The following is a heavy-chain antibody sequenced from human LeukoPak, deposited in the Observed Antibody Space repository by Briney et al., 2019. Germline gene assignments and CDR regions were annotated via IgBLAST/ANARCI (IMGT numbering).Heavy chain of an antibody. J-gene: IGHJ3*01. CDR3: VRDKVAHCSGGSCYPLGMDV. CDR2: IYYSGST. Sequence: SETLSLTCTVSGGSISSYYWSWIRQPPGKGLEWIGYIYYSGSTNYNPSLKSRVTISVDTSKNQFSLKLSSVTAADTAVYYCVRDKVAHCSGGSCYPLGMDVWGQGTMVTVSS. V-gene: IGHV4-59*01. CDR1: GGSISSYY. D-gene: IGHD2-15*01.